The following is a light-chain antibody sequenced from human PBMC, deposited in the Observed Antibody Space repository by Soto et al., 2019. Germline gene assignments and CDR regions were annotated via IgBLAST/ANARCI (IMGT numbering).Light chain of an antibody. CDR2: GAS. CDR3: QQYKNWPT. V-gene: IGKV3-15*01. CDR1: QSLSNN. Sequence: EIVMTQSPATLSVSPGERATLSCRASQSLSNNLAWYQQKLGQAPRLLIYGASTRATGIPARLSGSGSGTEFTLTISSLQSEDFAVYYCQQYKNWPTFGQGTKVEIK. J-gene: IGKJ1*01.